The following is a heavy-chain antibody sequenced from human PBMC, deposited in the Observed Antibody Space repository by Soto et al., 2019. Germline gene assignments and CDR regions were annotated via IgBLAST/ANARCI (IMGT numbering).Heavy chain of an antibody. J-gene: IGHJ6*02. CDR1: GYSFTSYW. CDR3: ARTYYYGSGSLDYYYYGMDV. CDR2: IYPGDSDT. D-gene: IGHD3-10*01. V-gene: IGHV5-51*01. Sequence: PGESLKISCKGSGYSFTSYWIGWVRQMPGKGLEWMGIIYPGDSDTRYSPSFQGQVTISADKSISTAYLQWSSLKASDTAMYYCARTYYYGSGSLDYYYYGMDVWGQGTSVPVSS.